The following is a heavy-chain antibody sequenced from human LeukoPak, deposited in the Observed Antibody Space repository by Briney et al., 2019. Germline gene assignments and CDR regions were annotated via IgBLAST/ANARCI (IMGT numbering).Heavy chain of an antibody. Sequence: SVKVSCKASGGTFSSYTISLVRQAPGQGLEWMGRIIPILGIANYAQKFQGRVTITADKSTSTAYMELSSLRSEDTAVYYCARGYCSSTSCYLGYAFDIWGQGTMVTVSS. J-gene: IGHJ3*02. CDR3: ARGYCSSTSCYLGYAFDI. V-gene: IGHV1-69*02. D-gene: IGHD2-2*01. CDR1: GGTFSSYT. CDR2: IIPILGIA.